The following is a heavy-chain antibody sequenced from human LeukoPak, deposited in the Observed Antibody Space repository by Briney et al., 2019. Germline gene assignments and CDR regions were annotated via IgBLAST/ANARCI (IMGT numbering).Heavy chain of an antibody. J-gene: IGHJ4*02. V-gene: IGHV4-39*07. CDR3: ATYSSGWYPYYFDY. CDR2: IYYSGST. D-gene: IGHD6-19*01. CDR1: GGSIRSSNYY. Sequence: SETLSLTCTVSGGSIRSSNYYWGWIRQPPGKGLQWIGSIYYSGSTYYNPSLQSQVTISLDTSKNQFSLKLSSVTAADTAVYYCATYSSGWYPYYFDYWGQGTLVTVSS.